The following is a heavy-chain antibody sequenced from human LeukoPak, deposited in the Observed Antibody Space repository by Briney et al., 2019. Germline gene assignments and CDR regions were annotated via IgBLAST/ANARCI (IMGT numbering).Heavy chain of an antibody. J-gene: IGHJ4*02. CDR3: ASWGHYGGNSDY. V-gene: IGHV4-39*07. CDR2: IYYGGST. D-gene: IGHD4-23*01. CDR1: GGSISSSSYY. Sequence: PSETLSLTCTVSGGSISSSSYYWGWIRQPPGKGLEWIGSIYYGGSTYYNASLRSRVTISVDKSKNQFSLKLSSVTAADTAVYYCASWGHYGGNSDYWGQGTLVTVSS.